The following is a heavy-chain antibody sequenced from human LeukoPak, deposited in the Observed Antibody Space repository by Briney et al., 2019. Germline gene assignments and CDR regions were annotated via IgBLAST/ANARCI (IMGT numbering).Heavy chain of an antibody. D-gene: IGHD1-26*01. Sequence: GGSLRLSCAASGFTFSSYWMSWVRQAPGKGLDWVSAVSRNGDNTYYADSVKGRFTISRDNSRNMVYLEMSSLTAEDTAVYYCAKVGATAPYFDYWGQGTLVTVSS. CDR3: AKVGATAPYFDY. CDR1: GFTFSSYW. V-gene: IGHV3-23*01. J-gene: IGHJ4*02. CDR2: VSRNGDNT.